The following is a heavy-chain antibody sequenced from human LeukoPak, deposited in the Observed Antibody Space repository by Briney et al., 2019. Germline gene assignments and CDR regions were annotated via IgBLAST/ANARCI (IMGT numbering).Heavy chain of an antibody. Sequence: SETLSLTCTVSGGSISSYYWSWIRQPPGKGLEWIGYIYYSGSTNCNPSLKSRVTISVDTSKNQFSLKLSSVTAADTAVYYCARGGYYLDYWGQGTLVTVSS. D-gene: IGHD3-10*01. V-gene: IGHV4-59*08. J-gene: IGHJ4*02. CDR1: GGSISSYY. CDR2: IYYSGST. CDR3: ARGGYYLDY.